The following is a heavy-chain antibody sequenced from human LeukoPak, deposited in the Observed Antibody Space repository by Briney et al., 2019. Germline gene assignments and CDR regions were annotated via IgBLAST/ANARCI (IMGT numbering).Heavy chain of an antibody. CDR1: GFTFDDYA. J-gene: IGHJ4*02. D-gene: IGHD3-10*01. CDR2: ISWDGGST. Sequence: GGSLRLSCAASGFTFDDYAMHWVRQAPGTCLEWVSLISWDGGSTYYADSVKGRFTISRDNSKNSLYLQMNSLRAEDTALYYCAKDMAAYYYSSGNIDYWGQGTLVTVSS. V-gene: IGHV3-43D*03. CDR3: AKDMAAYYYSSGNIDY.